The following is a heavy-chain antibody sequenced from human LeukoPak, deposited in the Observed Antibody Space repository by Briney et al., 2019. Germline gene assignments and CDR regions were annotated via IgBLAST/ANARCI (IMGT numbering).Heavy chain of an antibody. CDR2: IYYSGST. J-gene: IGHJ4*02. D-gene: IGHD5-24*01. Sequence: KTSETLSLTCTVSGGSIRSSSYYWGWIRQPPGKGLEWIGSIYYSGSTNYNPSLKSRVTISVDTSKSQFSLKLSSVTAADTAVYYCARGAGWLPLVWGQGTLVTVSS. CDR1: GGSIRSSSYY. CDR3: ARGAGWLPLV. V-gene: IGHV4-39*07.